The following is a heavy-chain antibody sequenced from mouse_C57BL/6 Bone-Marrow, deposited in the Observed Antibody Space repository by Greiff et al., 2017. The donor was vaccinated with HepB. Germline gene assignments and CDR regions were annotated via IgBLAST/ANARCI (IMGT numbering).Heavy chain of an antibody. D-gene: IGHD2-2*01. J-gene: IGHJ2*01. CDR3: AILWLRRLDY. CDR1: GYTFTSYT. CDR2: INPSSGYT. V-gene: IGHV1-4*01. Sequence: VQLQQSGAELARPGASVKMSCKASGYTFTSYTMHWVKQRPGQGLEWIGYINPSSGYTKYNQKFKDKATLTADKSSSTAYMQLSSLTSEDSAVYYCAILWLRRLDYWGQCTTLTVSS.